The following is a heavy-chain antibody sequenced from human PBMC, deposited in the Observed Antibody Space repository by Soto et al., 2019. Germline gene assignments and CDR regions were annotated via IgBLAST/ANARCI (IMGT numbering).Heavy chain of an antibody. D-gene: IGHD1-1*01. Sequence: SETLSLTCTVSGGSISSGDYYWSWIRQPPGKGLEWIGYIYYSGSTYYNPSLKSRVTISVGTSKNQFSPKLSSVTAADTAVYYCAREALGNDDFDYWGQGTLVTAPQ. V-gene: IGHV4-30-4*01. CDR1: GGSISSGDYY. CDR3: AREALGNDDFDY. J-gene: IGHJ4*02. CDR2: IYYSGST.